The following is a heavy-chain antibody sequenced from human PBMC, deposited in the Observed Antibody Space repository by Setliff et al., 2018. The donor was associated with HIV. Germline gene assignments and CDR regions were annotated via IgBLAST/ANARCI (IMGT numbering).Heavy chain of an antibody. CDR2: IDYRGST. V-gene: IGHV4-59*01. CDR1: GGPLSSYY. D-gene: IGHD2-2*01. J-gene: IGHJ6*03. Sequence: SETLSLTCTVSGGPLSSYYWNWIRQPPGKGLEWIGDIDYRGSTNYNPSLQSRVIISADTSKNQFSLKLSSVTAEDTAVYYCARDATTVYQSYYMDVWGKGTTVTVSS. CDR3: ARDATTVYQSYYMDV.